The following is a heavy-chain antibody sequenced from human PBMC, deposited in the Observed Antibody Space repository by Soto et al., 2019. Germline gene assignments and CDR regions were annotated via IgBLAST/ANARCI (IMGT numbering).Heavy chain of an antibody. CDR3: ARGSSRTTVVTPFDY. Sequence: QVQLVESGGGVVQPGRSLRLSCAASGFTFSSYGMHWVRQAPGKGLEWVAVIWYDGSNKYYADSVKGRFTISRDNSKNTLYLQMNSLRAEDTAVYYCARGSSRTTVVTPFDYWGQGTLVTVSS. CDR2: IWYDGSNK. CDR1: GFTFSSYG. J-gene: IGHJ4*02. D-gene: IGHD4-17*01. V-gene: IGHV3-33*01.